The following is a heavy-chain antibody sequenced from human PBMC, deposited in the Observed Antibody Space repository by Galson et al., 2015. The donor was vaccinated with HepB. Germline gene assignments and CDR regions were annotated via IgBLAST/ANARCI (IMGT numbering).Heavy chain of an antibody. CDR3: ARVADSDYGDHSHFDS. J-gene: IGHJ4*02. Sequence: SLRLSCAASGFTFSDYYMSWIRQAPGKGLEWLSYISSSTIYTNYADSVKGRFTISRDNVKNSMYLQMNRLRAEDTAVYYCARVADSDYGDHSHFDSWGQGTL. D-gene: IGHD4-17*01. CDR2: ISSSTIYT. V-gene: IGHV3-11*06. CDR1: GFTFSDYY.